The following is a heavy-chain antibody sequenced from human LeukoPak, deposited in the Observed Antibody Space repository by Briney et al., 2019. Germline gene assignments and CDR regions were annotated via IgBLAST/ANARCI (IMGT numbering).Heavy chain of an antibody. V-gene: IGHV4-59*08. CDR2: IYYSGST. J-gene: IGHJ4*02. CDR1: GGSISSYY. D-gene: IGHD5-18*01. Sequence: SETLSLTCTVSGGSISSYYWSWIRQPPGKGLEWIGYIYYSGSTNYNPSLKSRVTISVDTSKNQFSLKLSSVTAADTAVYYCARRGRRRGYSYGYDPFDYWGQGTLVTVSS. CDR3: ARRGRRRGYSYGYDPFDY.